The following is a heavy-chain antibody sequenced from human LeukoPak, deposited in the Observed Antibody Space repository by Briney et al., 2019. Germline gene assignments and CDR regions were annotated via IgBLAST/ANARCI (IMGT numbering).Heavy chain of an antibody. D-gene: IGHD3-3*01. Sequence: GGSLRLSCTASGFTFSTYSMNWVRQAPGRGLEWVSYISGSSSSSDGGAIRYADSVKGRFTISRDNDKNSLYLQMNSLRDEDTAVYYCARAWRGSYVFDYWGQGTLVTVSS. J-gene: IGHJ4*02. V-gene: IGHV3-48*02. CDR2: ISGSSSSSDGGAI. CDR3: ARAWRGSYVFDY. CDR1: GFTFSTYS.